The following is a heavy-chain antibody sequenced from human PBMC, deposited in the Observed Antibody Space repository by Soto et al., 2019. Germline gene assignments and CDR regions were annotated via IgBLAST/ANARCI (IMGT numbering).Heavy chain of an antibody. CDR1: GASIITDNYF. CDR3: ARRRASDYGGNHHPYYFDR. J-gene: IGHJ4*02. D-gene: IGHD4-17*01. CDR2: ISYSGRT. Sequence: SETLSLTCTVSGASIITDNYFWVWIRQSPRRGLELIGSISYSGRTYDNPSLQSRVTISIDASKSQFSLKLTSVTTADTAVYYCARRRASDYGGNHHPYYFDRWGQGALVTVSS. V-gene: IGHV4-39*01.